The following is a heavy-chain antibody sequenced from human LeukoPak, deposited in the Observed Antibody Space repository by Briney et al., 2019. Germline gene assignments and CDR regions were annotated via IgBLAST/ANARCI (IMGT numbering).Heavy chain of an antibody. Sequence: PGGSLRLSCAASGFTFSSYSMNWVRQAPGKGLEWVSYICSSSGTIYYADSVKGRFTISRDNAKNSLYLQMNSLRAEDTAVYYCARGPGLRAVAGLFYYYYMDVWGKGTTVTVSS. V-gene: IGHV3-48*01. CDR2: ICSSSGTI. J-gene: IGHJ6*03. CDR3: ARGPGLRAVAGLFYYYYMDV. CDR1: GFTFSSYS. D-gene: IGHD6-19*01.